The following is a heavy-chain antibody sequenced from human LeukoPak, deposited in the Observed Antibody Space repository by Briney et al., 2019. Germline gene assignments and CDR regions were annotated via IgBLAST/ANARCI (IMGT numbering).Heavy chain of an antibody. CDR2: IYYIVTPNSKPSFST. D-gene: IGHD3-10*01. CDR3: ARVAGASLFDY. J-gene: IGHJ4*02. V-gene: IGHV4-59*01. CDR1: GGSISSYY. Sequence: SETLSLTCTVSGGSISSYYWSWIREPPGRGRWRMGDIYYIVTPNSKPSFSTNSHPSHTSRVTISADTSKNQSSLKLNSVTAADTAVYYCARVAGASLFDYWGQGTLVTVSS.